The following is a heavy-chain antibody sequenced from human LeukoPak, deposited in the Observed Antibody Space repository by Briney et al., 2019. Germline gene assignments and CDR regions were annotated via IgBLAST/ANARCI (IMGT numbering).Heavy chain of an antibody. Sequence: GGSLRLSCAASGFTFSSYAMSWVRQAPGKGLEWVSAISGSGGSTYYADSVKGRFTISRDNSKNTLYLQMNSLGAEDTAVYYCARPYDTRGYFPDYWGQGTLVTVSS. CDR1: GFTFSSYA. V-gene: IGHV3-23*01. D-gene: IGHD3-22*01. J-gene: IGHJ4*02. CDR2: ISGSGGST. CDR3: ARPYDTRGYFPDY.